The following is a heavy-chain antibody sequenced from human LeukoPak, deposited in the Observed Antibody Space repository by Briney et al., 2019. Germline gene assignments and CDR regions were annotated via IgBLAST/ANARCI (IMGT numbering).Heavy chain of an antibody. Sequence: ASVKVSCKASGYTFTSYALNWVRQAPGQGLEWMGWINTNTGNPTYAQGFTGRFVFSLDTSVSTAYLQISSLKAEDTAVYYCARGVGSGSLNWFDPWGQGTLVTVSS. D-gene: IGHD3-10*01. CDR1: GYTFTSYA. V-gene: IGHV7-4-1*02. CDR3: ARGVGSGSLNWFDP. J-gene: IGHJ5*02. CDR2: INTNTGNP.